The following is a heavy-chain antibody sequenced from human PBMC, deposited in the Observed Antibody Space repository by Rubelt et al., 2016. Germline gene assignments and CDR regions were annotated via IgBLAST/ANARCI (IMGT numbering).Heavy chain of an antibody. J-gene: IGHJ4*02. CDR3: ARGGMGGSTGYFDY. CDR2: IIPILGIA. Sequence: QVQLVQSGAEVKKPGSSVKVSCKASGGTFSSYAISWVRQAPGQGLEWMGRIIPILGIANYAQKFQGRVTITADKSTSTAYMELSSLRSEDTAVYYCARGGMGGSTGYFDYWGQGTLVTVSS. D-gene: IGHD1-26*01. V-gene: IGHV1-69*04. CDR1: GGTFSSYA.